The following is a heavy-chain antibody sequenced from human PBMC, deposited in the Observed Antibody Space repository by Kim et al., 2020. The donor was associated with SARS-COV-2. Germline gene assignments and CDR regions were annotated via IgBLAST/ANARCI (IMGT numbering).Heavy chain of an antibody. CDR1: GFTFSSYA. Sequence: GGSLRLSCAASGFTFSSYAMSWVRQAPGKGLEWVSAISGSGGSTYYADSVKGRFTISRDNSKNTLYLQMNSLRAEDTAVYYCAKGSWCSGGSCYPAALIDYWGQGTLVTVSS. D-gene: IGHD2-15*01. J-gene: IGHJ4*02. V-gene: IGHV3-23*01. CDR3: AKGSWCSGGSCYPAALIDY. CDR2: ISGSGGST.